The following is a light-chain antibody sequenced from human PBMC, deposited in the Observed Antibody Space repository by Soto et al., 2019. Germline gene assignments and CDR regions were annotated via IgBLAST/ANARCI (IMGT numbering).Light chain of an antibody. Sequence: ERVMTQSPATLSVSPGERATLSCRASQSVRSNLAWYQQKPGQSPRLLIYGASTRATGIPARFSGSGSGTQFTLTISSLQSEDFAVYYCQQYNNWPPAWTFGQGTKVDIK. CDR1: QSVRSN. CDR2: GAS. J-gene: IGKJ1*01. V-gene: IGKV3-15*01. CDR3: QQYNNWPPAWT.